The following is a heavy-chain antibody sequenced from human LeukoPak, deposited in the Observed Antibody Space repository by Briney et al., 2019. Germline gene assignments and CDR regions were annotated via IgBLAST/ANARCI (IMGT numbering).Heavy chain of an antibody. D-gene: IGHD3-10*01. CDR3: ARRDYYGSGSYDY. Sequence: GESLKISCMGSGYTFTSYWIAWVRQLPGKGLEWMGIIYPGDSDTRYSPSFQGQVTISADKSISTAYLQWSSLKASDTAMYYCARRDYYGSGSYDYWGQGTLVTVSS. J-gene: IGHJ4*02. CDR1: GYTFTSYW. CDR2: IYPGDSDT. V-gene: IGHV5-51*01.